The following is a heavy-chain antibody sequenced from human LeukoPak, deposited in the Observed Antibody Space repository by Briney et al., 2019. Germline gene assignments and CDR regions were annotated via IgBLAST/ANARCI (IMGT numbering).Heavy chain of an antibody. CDR3: VVWGEDRSGHRFDF. CDR2: ISNDGSRK. V-gene: IGHV3-30*03. J-gene: IGHJ4*02. CDR1: GFTFSRHG. Sequence: PGGSLRLSCAPSGFTFSRHGMHWVRQAPGKGLEWVAIISNDGSRKYYAHSVEGRFTISRDNSKNTLYLQMDSLRAEDTAVYYCVVWGEDRSGHRFDFWGQGTLVTVSS. D-gene: IGHD3-22*01.